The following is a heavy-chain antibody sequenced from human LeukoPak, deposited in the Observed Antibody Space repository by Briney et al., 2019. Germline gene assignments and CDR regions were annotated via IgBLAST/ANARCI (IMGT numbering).Heavy chain of an antibody. J-gene: IGHJ6*02. CDR3: ARDSVYCSSTSCYGYYCGMDV. Sequence: GGSLRLSCAASGFVFNRYAMSWVRQAPGKGLEWVSYISSSSSTIYYADSVKGRFTISRDNAKNSLYLQMNSLRAEDTAVYYCARDSVYCSSTSCYGYYCGMDVWGQGTTVTVSS. V-gene: IGHV3-48*01. D-gene: IGHD2-2*01. CDR1: GFVFNRYA. CDR2: ISSSSSTI.